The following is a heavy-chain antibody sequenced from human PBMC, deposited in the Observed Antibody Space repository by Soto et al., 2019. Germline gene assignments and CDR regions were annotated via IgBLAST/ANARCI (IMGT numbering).Heavy chain of an antibody. CDR2: ISTYNGNT. Sequence: RLVQSGAEVKEPGASVKVSCKASGYSFTTSGITWVRQAPGQGLEWMGWISTYNGNTNYAQNLQDRVTLTTDTSTSTAYMELRSLRSDDTAVYYCARRLYGDYDYWGQGTLVTVSS. CDR3: ARRLYGDYDY. J-gene: IGHJ4*02. D-gene: IGHD4-17*01. CDR1: GYSFTTSG. V-gene: IGHV1-18*01.